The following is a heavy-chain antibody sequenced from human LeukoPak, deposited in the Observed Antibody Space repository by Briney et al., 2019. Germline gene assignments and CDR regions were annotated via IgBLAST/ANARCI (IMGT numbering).Heavy chain of an antibody. D-gene: IGHD2-8*01. V-gene: IGHV1-46*01. Sequence: ASVKVSCKASGYPFTRHYMNWVRQAPGQGLEWMGKINPSSGGTGYAQKFQGRVTMTRDTSTSTVYMELTSLRSEDTAVYYCARDGLYCTNGVCSSDIWGQGTLVTVSS. CDR2: INPSSGGT. J-gene: IGHJ3*02. CDR3: ARDGLYCTNGVCSSDI. CDR1: GYPFTRHY.